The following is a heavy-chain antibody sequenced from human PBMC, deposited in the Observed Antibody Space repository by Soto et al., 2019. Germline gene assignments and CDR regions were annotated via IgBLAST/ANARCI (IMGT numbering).Heavy chain of an antibody. CDR1: GFTFSSYA. J-gene: IGHJ4*02. V-gene: IGHV3-23*01. Sequence: EVQLLESGGGLVQPGGSLRLSCAASGFTFSSYAMSWVRQAPGKGLEWVSAISGSGGSTYYADSVKGRFTISRDNSKNPLYPQKKRLRAEETGVYYFAKGRGKWFGESPPDYWGQGTLVTVSS. CDR3: AKGRGKWFGESPPDY. CDR2: ISGSGGST. D-gene: IGHD3-10*01.